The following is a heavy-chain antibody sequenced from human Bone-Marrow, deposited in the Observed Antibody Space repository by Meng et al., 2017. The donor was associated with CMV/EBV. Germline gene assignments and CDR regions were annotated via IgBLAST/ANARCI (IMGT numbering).Heavy chain of an antibody. CDR2: IKQDGSEK. Sequence: GGSLRLSCAASGFTFTSYWMTWVRQAPGKGLEWVANIKQDGSEKFYVDSVKGRFTISRDNAKNLLSLQMNSLRAEDTAVYYCANIPVTTNYNGLDVWDQGTTVTVSS. V-gene: IGHV3-7*01. CDR3: ANIPVTTNYNGLDV. J-gene: IGHJ6*02. CDR1: GFTFTSYW. D-gene: IGHD4-17*01.